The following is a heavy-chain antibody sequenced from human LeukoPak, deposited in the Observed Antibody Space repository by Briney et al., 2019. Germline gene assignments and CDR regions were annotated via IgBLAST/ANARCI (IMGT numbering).Heavy chain of an antibody. J-gene: IGHJ6*02. CDR2: IYTSGST. CDR1: GGSISSYY. V-gene: IGHV4-4*07. Sequence: SSETLSLTCTVSGGSISSYYWSWIRQPAGKGLEWIGRIYTSGSTNYNPSLKSRVTMSVDTSKNQFSLKLSSVTAADTAVYYCARQKARGYYYYGMDVWGQGTTVTVSS. CDR3: ARQKARGYYYYGMDV.